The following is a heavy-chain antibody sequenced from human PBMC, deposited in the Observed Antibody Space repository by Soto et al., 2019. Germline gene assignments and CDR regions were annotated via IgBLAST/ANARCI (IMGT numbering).Heavy chain of an antibody. Sequence: PSASLSLTWKVAGDCICRSSCDGCAWIRQPPEKGLDWLGSLSSTANTPHTPSRASRFTISAVAPNNNFCPEGTPVNVADAGFYYCARHLSSGLWAFDTWGQGTPVTASP. CDR2: LSSTANT. V-gene: IGHV4-39*01. CDR1: GDCICRSSCD. D-gene: IGHD6-19*01. J-gene: IGHJ5*02. CDR3: ARHLSSGLWAFDT.